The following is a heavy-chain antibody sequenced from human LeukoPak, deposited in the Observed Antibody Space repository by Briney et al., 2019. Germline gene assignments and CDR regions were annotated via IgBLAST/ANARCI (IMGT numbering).Heavy chain of an antibody. CDR3: AKDRDTAMVPRFDY. Sequence: SGGSLRLSCAASGFPFSIYAMNWVRQAPGKGLEWVSVISGSGSATYYADSVKGRFTISRDNSKSTLYLQMNSLRAEDAAVYYCAKDRDTAMVPRFDYWGQGTLVTVSS. CDR2: ISGSGSAT. D-gene: IGHD5-18*01. V-gene: IGHV3-23*01. CDR1: GFPFSIYA. J-gene: IGHJ4*02.